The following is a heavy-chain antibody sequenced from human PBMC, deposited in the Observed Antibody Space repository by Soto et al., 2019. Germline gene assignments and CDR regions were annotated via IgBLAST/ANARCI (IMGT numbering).Heavy chain of an antibody. V-gene: IGHV3-23*01. D-gene: IGHD4-17*01. CDR1: GFTFSSYA. CDR3: AKMDYGDYVRAGNFDY. J-gene: IGHJ4*02. Sequence: EVQLLESGGGLVQPGGSLRLSCAASGFTFSSYAMSWVRQAPGKGLEWVSAISGSGGSTYYADSVKGRFTISRDNSKNTLYLQMNSLRAEDTAVYYCAKMDYGDYVRAGNFDYWGQGTLVTVSS. CDR2: ISGSGGST.